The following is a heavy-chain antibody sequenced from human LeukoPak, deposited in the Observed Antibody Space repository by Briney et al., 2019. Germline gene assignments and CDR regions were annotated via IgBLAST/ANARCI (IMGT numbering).Heavy chain of an antibody. CDR1: GGSISSSSYY. J-gene: IGHJ5*02. D-gene: IGHD3-10*01. CDR2: IYYSGST. Sequence: SETLSLTCTVSGGSISSSSYYWGWIRQPPGKGLEWIGSIYYSGSTYYNPSLKSRVTISVDTSKNQFSLKLSSVAAADTAVYYCARHYPINYGSGSHSWFDPWGQGTLVTVSS. CDR3: ARHYPINYGSGSHSWFDP. V-gene: IGHV4-39*01.